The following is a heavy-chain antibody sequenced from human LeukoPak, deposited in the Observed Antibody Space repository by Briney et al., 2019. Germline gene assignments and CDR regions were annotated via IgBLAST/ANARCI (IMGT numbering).Heavy chain of an antibody. V-gene: IGHV3-21*01. J-gene: IGHJ6*03. Sequence: GESLRLSCAASGFIFNSHSMNWVRQAPGKGLEWVSSISSTSSYIYYADSVKSRLTISRDNAKNSLYLQMNSLRAEDTAVYYCARSSGWYHRGPDYYYYYVDVWGKGTTVTVS. CDR1: GFIFNSHS. CDR2: ISSTSSYI. CDR3: ARSSGWYHRGPDYYYYYVDV. D-gene: IGHD6-19*01.